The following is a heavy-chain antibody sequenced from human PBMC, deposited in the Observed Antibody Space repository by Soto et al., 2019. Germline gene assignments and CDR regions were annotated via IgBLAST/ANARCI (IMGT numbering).Heavy chain of an antibody. CDR3: ARLPQEYNYYGMDV. CDR2: IYYSGNT. CDR1: GGSIVTGSYY. V-gene: IGHV4-39*01. J-gene: IGHJ6*02. Sequence: SETLSLTCTVSGGSIVTGSYYWGWIRQPPGKGLEWLGHIYYSGNTYYPPSLKSRVTISVDTSKNQFSLRLSSVTAADTAVYYCARLPQEYNYYGMDVWGQGTKGTVSS. D-gene: IGHD1-1*01.